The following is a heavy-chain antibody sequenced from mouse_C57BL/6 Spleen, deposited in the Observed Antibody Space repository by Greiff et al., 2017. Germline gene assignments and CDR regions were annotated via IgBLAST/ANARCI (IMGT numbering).Heavy chain of an antibody. J-gene: IGHJ2*01. CDR1: GYAFSSSW. D-gene: IGHD3-2*02. V-gene: IGHV1-82*01. CDR2: IYPGDGDT. Sequence: VQLQQSGPELVKPGASVKISCKASGYAFSSSWMNWVKQRPGKGLEWIGRIYPGDGDTNYNGKFKGKATLTADKSSSAAYMQLSSLTSEESAVYFCAREETAQVDYWGQGTTLTVSS. CDR3: AREETAQVDY.